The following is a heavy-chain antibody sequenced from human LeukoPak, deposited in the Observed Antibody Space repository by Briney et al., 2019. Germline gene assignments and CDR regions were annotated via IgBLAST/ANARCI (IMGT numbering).Heavy chain of an antibody. D-gene: IGHD3-10*01. J-gene: IGHJ4*02. CDR2: IYSGGST. CDR1: GFTVSSNY. CDR3: ARRYGSETYYNPLFDY. Sequence: LPGGSLRLSCAASGFTVSSNYMSWVRQAPGKGLEWVSVIYSGGSTYYADSVKGRFIISRDNSKNTLYLQMSSLRAEDTAVYYCARRYGSETYYNPLFDYWGQGTLVTVSS. V-gene: IGHV3-53*01.